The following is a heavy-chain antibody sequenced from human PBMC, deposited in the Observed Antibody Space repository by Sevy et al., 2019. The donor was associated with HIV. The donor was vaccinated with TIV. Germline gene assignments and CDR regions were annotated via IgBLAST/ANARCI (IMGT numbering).Heavy chain of an antibody. CDR2: INPNTGAT. Sequence: ASVKVSCKASGYTFTDYYLHWLRQAPGQGLEWMGWINPNTGATNYGQKFKGRVTMTRDTSMSTAFIDLARLRSDEPAVYYWAKLLVVVDDGFDVWGQGTMVPVSS. CDR1: GYTFTDYY. J-gene: IGHJ3*01. CDR3: AKLLVVVDDGFDV. V-gene: IGHV1-2*02. D-gene: IGHD3-22*01.